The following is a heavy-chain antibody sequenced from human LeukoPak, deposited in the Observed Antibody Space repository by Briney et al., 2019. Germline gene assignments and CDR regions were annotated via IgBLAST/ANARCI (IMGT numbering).Heavy chain of an antibody. D-gene: IGHD2-2*01. CDR1: GFTFSDYY. J-gene: IGHJ6*03. Sequence: GGSLRLSCAASGFTFSDYYMSWIRQAPGKGLEWVSYISSSGSTIYYADSVKGRFTISRDNAKNSLYLQMNSLRAEDTAVYYCARDGHCSSTSCLDNYYYYMDVWGKGTTVTVSS. CDR2: ISSSGSTI. V-gene: IGHV3-11*04. CDR3: ARDGHCSSTSCLDNYYYYMDV.